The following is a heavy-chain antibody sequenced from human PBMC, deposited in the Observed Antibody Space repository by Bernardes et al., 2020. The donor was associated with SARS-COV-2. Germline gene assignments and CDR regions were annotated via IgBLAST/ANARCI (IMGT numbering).Heavy chain of an antibody. CDR2: ISGNGGST. CDR3: AKDLSSDSSWSLGY. Sequence: GSLRLSCAASGFTFSSYAMSWVRQAPGKGLEWVSAISGNGGSTYYADSVKGRFTISRDNSKNTLSLQMNSLRAEDTAVYYCAKDLSSDSSWSLGYWGQGTLVTVSS. V-gene: IGHV3-23*01. CDR1: GFTFSSYA. D-gene: IGHD6-13*01. J-gene: IGHJ4*02.